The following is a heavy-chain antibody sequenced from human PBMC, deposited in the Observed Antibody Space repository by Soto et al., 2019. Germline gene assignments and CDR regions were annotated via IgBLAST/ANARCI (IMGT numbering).Heavy chain of an antibody. J-gene: IGHJ4*02. Sequence: PWGSLRLSCGASGFTFISYEISCVRHSPGEGLEWVSYISSSGSRIYYTDSVKGRFTISRDNAKNSLYLQMNSLRAEDTAVYYCASSGLNYGSGTIDSWGQGTLVTVSS. CDR2: ISSSGSRI. D-gene: IGHD3-10*01. V-gene: IGHV3-48*03. CDR1: GFTFISYE. CDR3: ASSGLNYGSGTIDS.